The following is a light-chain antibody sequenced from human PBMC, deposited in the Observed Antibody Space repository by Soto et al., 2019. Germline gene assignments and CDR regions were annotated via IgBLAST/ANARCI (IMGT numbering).Light chain of an antibody. CDR2: LAS. Sequence: EIVSTQSPATLSSFPGDRVTLSCRASQAVNTRLAWYQHKPGQAPRLLTYLASNRAAGVPARFSGSGSGTDFTLTISSLQSEDSAVYYCQEYNYWHPITFGGGTKVDIK. V-gene: IGKV3D-15*01. CDR1: QAVNTR. CDR3: QEYNYWHPIT. J-gene: IGKJ4*01.